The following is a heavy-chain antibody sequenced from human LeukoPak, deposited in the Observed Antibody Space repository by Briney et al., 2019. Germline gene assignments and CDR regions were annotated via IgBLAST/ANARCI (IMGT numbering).Heavy chain of an antibody. CDR3: ARYSGYDAFDI. CDR2: INPNSGGT. V-gene: IGHV1-2*06. Sequence: ASVKVSCKASGYTFTGYYMHWVRQAPGQGLEWMVRINPNSGGTNYAQKFQGRVTMTRDTSISTAYMELSRLRSDDTAVYYCARYSGYDAFDIWGQGTMVTVSS. J-gene: IGHJ3*02. D-gene: IGHD3-9*01. CDR1: GYTFTGYY.